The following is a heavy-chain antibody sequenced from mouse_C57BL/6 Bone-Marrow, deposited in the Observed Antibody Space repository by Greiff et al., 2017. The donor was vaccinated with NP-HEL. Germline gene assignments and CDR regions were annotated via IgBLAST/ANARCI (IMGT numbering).Heavy chain of an antibody. D-gene: IGHD2-5*01. CDR1: GFTFSDYG. Sequence: EVKLEESGGGLVKPGGSLKLSCAASGFTFSDYGMHWVRQAPEKGLEWVAYISSGSSTIYYADTVKGRFTISRDNAKNTLFLQMTSLRSEDTAMYYCARDGYSNYSFAYWGQGTLVTVSA. CDR2: ISSGSSTI. CDR3: ARDGYSNYSFAY. V-gene: IGHV5-17*01. J-gene: IGHJ3*01.